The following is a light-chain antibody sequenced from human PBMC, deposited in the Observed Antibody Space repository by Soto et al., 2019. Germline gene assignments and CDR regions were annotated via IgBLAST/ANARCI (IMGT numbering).Light chain of an antibody. CDR2: DVT. J-gene: IGLJ1*01. Sequence: QSALTQPASVSGSPGQSITISCTGTSSDVGDYNFVSWYQQPPGKAPKLMIYDVTNRPSGLSNRFSGSKSGNTASLTISGLQAEDEADYYCSSYTSSSTPYVFGTGTKVTVL. CDR3: SSYTSSSTPYV. CDR1: SSDVGDYNF. V-gene: IGLV2-14*01.